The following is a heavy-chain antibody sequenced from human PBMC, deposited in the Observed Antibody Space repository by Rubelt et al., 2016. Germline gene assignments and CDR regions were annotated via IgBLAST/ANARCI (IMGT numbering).Heavy chain of an antibody. CDR3: ASAVGYQNQGNFQH. CDR2: SIPIFGTA. CDR1: GGTFSSYA. D-gene: IGHD3-16*02. J-gene: IGHJ1*01. V-gene: IGHV1-69*01. Sequence: QVQLVQSGAEVKKPGSSMKVSCKASGGTFSSYAISWVRQAPGQGLEWMGGSIPIFGTANAGQNFQGRVTVTADESTSTAYMELSSLRSEDTAVYYCASAVGYQNQGNFQHWGQGTLVTVSS.